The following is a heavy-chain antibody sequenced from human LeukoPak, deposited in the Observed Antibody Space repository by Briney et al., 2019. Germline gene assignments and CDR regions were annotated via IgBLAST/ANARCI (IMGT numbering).Heavy chain of an antibody. Sequence: SETLSLTCTVSGGSISSGGYYWSWIRQHPGKGLEWIGYIYYSGSTYYNPSLKSRVTISVDTSKNQFSLKLSSVTAADTAVYYCARAGVLDCGGDCYPLDYWGQGTLVTVSS. CDR1: GGSISSGGYY. V-gene: IGHV4-31*03. CDR3: ARAGVLDCGGDCYPLDY. CDR2: IYYSGST. J-gene: IGHJ4*02. D-gene: IGHD2-21*02.